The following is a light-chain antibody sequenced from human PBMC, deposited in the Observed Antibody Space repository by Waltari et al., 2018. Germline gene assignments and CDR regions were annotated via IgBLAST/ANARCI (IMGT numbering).Light chain of an antibody. CDR3: LQDYAYPRT. V-gene: IGKV1-6*01. CDR2: GTF. CDR1: HGIAND. J-gene: IGKJ1*01. Sequence: AIEMTQSPSSLSASVGDRVTITCRASHGIANDLGWYQQKPGKAPNLLIYGTFNLQSGVPSRFRGSASGTDFTLTISGLQPEDFGTYYCLQDYAYPRTFGQGTTVEIK.